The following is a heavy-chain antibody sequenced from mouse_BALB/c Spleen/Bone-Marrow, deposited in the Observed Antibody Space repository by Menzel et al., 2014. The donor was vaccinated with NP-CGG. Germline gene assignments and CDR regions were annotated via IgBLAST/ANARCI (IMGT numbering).Heavy chain of an antibody. CDR3: ARHAYYDQTEVSFVY. Sequence: EVHLVESGGGLVKSGGSLKLSCAAYGFTFNSYGMSWVRQTPEKRLEWVATISGGGSYTFYPDSVKGRFTISRDNAKNNLYLQLSSLRSEDTALYYCARHAYYDQTEVSFVYWGQGTLVTLPA. J-gene: IGHJ3*01. D-gene: IGHD2-4*01. CDR1: GFTFNSYG. CDR2: ISGGGSYT. V-gene: IGHV5-9-2*01.